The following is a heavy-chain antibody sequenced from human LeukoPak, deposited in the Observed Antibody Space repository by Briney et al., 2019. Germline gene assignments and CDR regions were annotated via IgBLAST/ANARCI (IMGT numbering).Heavy chain of an antibody. CDR1: GGSISSSSYY. D-gene: IGHD3-9*01. J-gene: IGHJ4*02. Sequence: SETLSLTCTVSGGSISSSSYYWGWIRQPPGKGLEWIGSIYYSGSTYYNPSLKSRVTISVDTSKNQFSLKLSSVTAADTAVYYCARPVLRYFAWLEGYFDYWGQGTLVTVSS. V-gene: IGHV4-39*01. CDR3: ARPVLRYFAWLEGYFDY. CDR2: IYYSGST.